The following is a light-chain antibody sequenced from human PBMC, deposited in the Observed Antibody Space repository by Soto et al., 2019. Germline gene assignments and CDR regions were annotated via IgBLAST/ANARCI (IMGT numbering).Light chain of an antibody. CDR3: CSYTSGTAPFV. Sequence: QSALTQPSSVSGSPGHSITISRTGTSTDIGSYNYVSWYQHRPGEAPKLIIYEVANRPSGVSDRFSGSKSGNTASLTISGLQAEDEADYHCCSYTSGTAPFVFGTGTKVTVL. J-gene: IGLJ1*01. CDR1: STDIGSYNY. CDR2: EVA. V-gene: IGLV2-14*01.